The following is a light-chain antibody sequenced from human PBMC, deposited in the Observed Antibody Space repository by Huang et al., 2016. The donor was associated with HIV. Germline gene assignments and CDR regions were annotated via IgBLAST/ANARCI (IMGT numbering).Light chain of an antibody. Sequence: DIQMTQSPSSLSASVGDRVTITCQASQDISKYLNWYQQKPGKAPKLLIYDASNLETGVPARFSGSGSGTDFSFTISSLQPEDIATYYCQQFDDLPYIFGQGTKLEIK. CDR2: DAS. V-gene: IGKV1-33*01. J-gene: IGKJ2*01. CDR3: QQFDDLPYI. CDR1: QDISKY.